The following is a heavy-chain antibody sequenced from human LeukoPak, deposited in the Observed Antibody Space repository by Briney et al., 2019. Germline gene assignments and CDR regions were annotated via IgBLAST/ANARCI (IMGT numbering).Heavy chain of an antibody. CDR2: ISGSGGST. CDR3: AKVPIDSYSSGWYLYFDY. Sequence: GGSLRLSCAASGFTFSSYAMSWVPQAPGKGLEWVSAISGSGGSTYYADSVKGRFTISRDNSKNTLYLQMNSLRAEGTAVYYCAKVPIDSYSSGWYLYFDYWGQGTLVTVSS. J-gene: IGHJ4*02. V-gene: IGHV3-23*01. D-gene: IGHD6-19*01. CDR1: GFTFSSYA.